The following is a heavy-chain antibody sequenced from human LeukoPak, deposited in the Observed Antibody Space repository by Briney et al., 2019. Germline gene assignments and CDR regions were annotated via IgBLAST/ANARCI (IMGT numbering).Heavy chain of an antibody. CDR3: ARGSCSGGSCYVHRPYGWFDP. CDR2: IYYSGST. CDR1: GGSISSYY. J-gene: IGHJ5*02. Sequence: KSSETLSLTCTVSGGSISSYYWSWIRQPPGKGLEWIGYIYYSGSTNYNPSLKSRVTISVDTSKNQFSLKLSSVTAADTAVYYCARGSCSGGSCYVHRPYGWFDPWGQGTLVTVSS. D-gene: IGHD2-15*01. V-gene: IGHV4-59*12.